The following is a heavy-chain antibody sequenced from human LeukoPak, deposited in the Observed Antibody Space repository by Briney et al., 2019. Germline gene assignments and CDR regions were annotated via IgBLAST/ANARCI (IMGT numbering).Heavy chain of an antibody. CDR2: ISGSGGST. CDR1: GFTFSNHA. V-gene: IGHV3-23*01. D-gene: IGHD2-21*01. CDR3: AKVIAGSWLVDY. J-gene: IGHJ4*02. Sequence: GGSLRLSCAASGFTFSNHAMTWVRQAPGKGLEWVSAISGSGGSTYYADSVKGRFTISRDNSKNTLYLQMNSLRAEDTAVYYCAKVIAGSWLVDYWGQGTLVTVSS.